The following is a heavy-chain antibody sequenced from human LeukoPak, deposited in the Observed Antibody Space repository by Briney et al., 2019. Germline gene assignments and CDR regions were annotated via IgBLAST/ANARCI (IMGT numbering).Heavy chain of an antibody. CDR2: IYYSGAS. J-gene: IGHJ3*02. Sequence: PSETLSLTCTVSGDSISSNGYYWGWIRQPPGKGLEWIGSIYYSGASYYNPSLKSRVIISVDTSKNQFSLKLSSVTAADTAVFYCARHYYDSSGYYLEGFDIWGQGTMVTVSS. D-gene: IGHD3-22*01. CDR1: GDSISSNGYY. V-gene: IGHV4-39*01. CDR3: ARHYYDSSGYYLEGFDI.